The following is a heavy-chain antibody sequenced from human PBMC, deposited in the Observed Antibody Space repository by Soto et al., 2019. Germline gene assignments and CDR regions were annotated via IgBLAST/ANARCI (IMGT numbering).Heavy chain of an antibody. J-gene: IGHJ3*02. Sequence: EVQLLESGGGLVQPGGSLRLSCAASGFTFSSYAMSWVRQAPGKGLEWVSAISGSGGTTYYADSVKGRFTFSRDNSKNAPYLQMNSLRAEDTAVYYCAKTASGWFSAFDMWGQGTMVTVSS. CDR3: AKTASGWFSAFDM. CDR2: ISGSGGTT. CDR1: GFTFSSYA. V-gene: IGHV3-23*01. D-gene: IGHD6-13*01.